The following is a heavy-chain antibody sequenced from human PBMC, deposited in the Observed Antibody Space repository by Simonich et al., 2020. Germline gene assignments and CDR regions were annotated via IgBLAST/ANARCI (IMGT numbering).Heavy chain of an antibody. J-gene: IGHJ3*02. V-gene: IGHV3-48*01. CDR1: GFTFSRYT. Sequence: EVQLVESGGGLVQPGGSLRLSCAASGFTFSRYTMNWVRQAPGKGLEWVSYISSSSSTIYYADSVKCRFTISRDNAKNSLYLQMNSLRAEDTAVYYCARDSSYYAFDIWGQGTMVTVSS. CDR3: ARDSSYYAFDI. CDR2: ISSSSSTI. D-gene: IGHD5-12*01.